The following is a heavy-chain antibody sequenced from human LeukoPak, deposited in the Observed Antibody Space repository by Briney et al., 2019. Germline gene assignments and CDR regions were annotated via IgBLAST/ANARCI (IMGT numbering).Heavy chain of an antibody. V-gene: IGHV4-38-2*01. CDR2: FYDSGST. Sequence: SETLSLTCAVSGYSISSGYYWGWIRQPPGKGLEWIGRFYDSGSTYYNPSLKRRVTISADTSKNQFSLKLSYVTAADTAVYYCARLGPAATHYYYYYYMDVWGKGTTVTVSS. J-gene: IGHJ6*03. CDR1: GYSISSGYY. D-gene: IGHD2-2*01. CDR3: ARLGPAATHYYYYYYMDV.